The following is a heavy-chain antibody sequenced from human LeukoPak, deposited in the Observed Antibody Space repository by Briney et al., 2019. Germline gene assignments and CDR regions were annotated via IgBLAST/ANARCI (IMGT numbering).Heavy chain of an antibody. Sequence: PSQTLSLTCAVSGGSISSGAYSWSWIRQPPGKGLEWIGYICHSGSTYYNPSLKSRVTISVDRSKNQFSLKLSSVTAADTAVYYCAIEPFSRGNSYGTGAFDIWGQGTMVTVSS. CDR1: GGSISSGAYS. J-gene: IGHJ3*02. V-gene: IGHV4-30-2*01. D-gene: IGHD5-18*01. CDR2: ICHSGST. CDR3: AIEPFSRGNSYGTGAFDI.